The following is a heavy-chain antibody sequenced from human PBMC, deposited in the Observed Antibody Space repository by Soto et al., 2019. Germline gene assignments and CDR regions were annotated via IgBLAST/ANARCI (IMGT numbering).Heavy chain of an antibody. J-gene: IGHJ1*01. D-gene: IGHD2-15*01. CDR2: ISCEGSNK. Sequence: QVQLVESGGGVVQPGRSLRLSCAGSGFTFSNYGLHWVRQAPGKGLAWVAVISCEGSNKYYADSVKGRFTISRDNSNNMLPLQMASLRAGETAVYYGATDGAPRYSGRSSCHPAGAYWGQGTLATVSS. V-gene: IGHV3-30*03. CDR3: ATDGAPRYSGRSSCHPAGAY. CDR1: GFTFSNYG.